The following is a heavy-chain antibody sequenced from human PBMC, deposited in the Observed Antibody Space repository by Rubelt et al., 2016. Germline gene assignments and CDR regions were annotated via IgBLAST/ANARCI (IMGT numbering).Heavy chain of an antibody. CDR3: AKVAGDDFWSGYVDY. D-gene: IGHD3-3*01. CDR1: GFIFSSYG. CDR2: ISNDGSNK. J-gene: IGHJ4*02. V-gene: IGHV3-30*18. Sequence: QVQLVESGGGVVQPGRSLRLSCEVSGFIFSSYGMHWVRQAPGKGLEWVAVISNDGSNKYYVDSVKGRFTISRDNSRTMLYLQMNNLRAEDTAVYYCAKVAGDDFWSGYVDYWGQGNLVTVSS.